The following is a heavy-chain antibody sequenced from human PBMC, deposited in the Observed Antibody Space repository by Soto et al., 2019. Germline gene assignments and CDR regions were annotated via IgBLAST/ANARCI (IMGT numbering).Heavy chain of an antibody. J-gene: IGHJ3*02. Sequence: PGESLKISCNGSGYSFTSYWIGWVRQMPGKGLEWMGIIYPGDSDTRYSPSFQGQVTISADKSISTAYLQWSSLKASDTAMYYCARHSMVTPPSDAFDIWGQGTMVTVSS. D-gene: IGHD4-4*01. CDR3: ARHSMVTPPSDAFDI. CDR2: IYPGDSDT. V-gene: IGHV5-51*01. CDR1: GYSFTSYW.